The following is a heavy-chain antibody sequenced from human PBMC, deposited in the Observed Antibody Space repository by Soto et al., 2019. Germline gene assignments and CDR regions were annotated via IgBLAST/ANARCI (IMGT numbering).Heavy chain of an antibody. V-gene: IGHV3-21*01. CDR1: GFTFSSYS. CDR3: ARVYTIFVVVIWYYYYYMDV. J-gene: IGHJ6*03. Sequence: EVQLVESGGGLVKPGGSLRLSCAASGFTFSSYSMNWVRQAPGKGLEWVSSISSSSSYIYYADSVKGRFTISRDNAKNSLYLQMNSLRAEDTAVYYCARVYTIFVVVIWYYYYYMDVWGKGTTVTVSS. D-gene: IGHD3-3*01. CDR2: ISSSSSYI.